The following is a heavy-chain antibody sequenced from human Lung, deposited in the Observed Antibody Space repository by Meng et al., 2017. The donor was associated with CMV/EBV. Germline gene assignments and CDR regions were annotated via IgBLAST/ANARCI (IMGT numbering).Heavy chain of an antibody. J-gene: IGHJ4*02. D-gene: IGHD1-14*01. CDR3: ARHHHSPTFDY. CDR1: GGSISSSSYY. V-gene: IGHV4-39*01. Sequence: QLQCQEPGPGLVKPSETLSLPCTVSGGSISSSSYYWAWIRQPPGEGLEWIGSVVYSGTTYYTSSLKSRVSISVDTSKNQFSLKLSSVTAADTAVYYCARHHHSPTFDYWGQGILVTVSS. CDR2: VVYSGTT.